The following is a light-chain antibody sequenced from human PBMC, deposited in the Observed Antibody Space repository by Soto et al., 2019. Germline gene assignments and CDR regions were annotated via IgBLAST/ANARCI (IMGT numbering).Light chain of an antibody. Sequence: SALTQPASVSGSPGQSITISCTGTSGDVGNFNLVSWYQQRPGKAPNVLIYEVSKRPSGVSDRFSGSQSGNTASLTISGLQAEDEADYYCSAYVGGSIYMLFGGGTKLTVL. J-gene: IGLJ3*02. CDR2: EVS. CDR1: SGDVGNFNL. CDR3: SAYVGGSIYML. V-gene: IGLV2-23*02.